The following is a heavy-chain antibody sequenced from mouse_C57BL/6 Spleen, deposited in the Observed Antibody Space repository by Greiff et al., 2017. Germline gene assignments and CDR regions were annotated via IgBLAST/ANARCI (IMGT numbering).Heavy chain of an antibody. J-gene: IGHJ1*03. CDR2: IYPGNSDT. CDR1: GYTFTSYW. CDR3: TRKGIYYGNYSWYFDV. V-gene: IGHV1-5*01. Sequence: VQLQQPGAELARPGASVKMSCKTSGYTFTSYWMHWVKQRPGQGLEWIGAIYPGNSDTSYNQKFKGKAKLTAVTSASTAYMELSSLTNVDSAVYYCTRKGIYYGNYSWYFDVWGTGTTVTVSS. D-gene: IGHD2-1*01.